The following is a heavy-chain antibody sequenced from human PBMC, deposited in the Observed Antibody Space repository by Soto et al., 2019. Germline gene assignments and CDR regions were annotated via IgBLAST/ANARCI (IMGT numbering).Heavy chain of an antibody. CDR3: ARDKYDFWSGYYFDY. J-gene: IGHJ4*02. CDR2: INPNSGGT. Sequence: ASVKVSCKASGYTFTGYYMHWVRQAPGQGLEWMGWINPNSGGTNYAQKFRGRVTMTRDTSISTAYMELSRLRSDDTAVYYCARDKYDFWSGYYFDYWGQGTLVTVSS. D-gene: IGHD3-3*01. V-gene: IGHV1-2*02. CDR1: GYTFTGYY.